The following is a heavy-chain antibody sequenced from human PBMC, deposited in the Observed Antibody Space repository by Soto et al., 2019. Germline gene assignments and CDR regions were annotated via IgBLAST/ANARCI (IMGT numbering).Heavy chain of an antibody. Sequence: VASVKVSCKTSGYTFSAYYMHWVRQAPGQGLEWMGWINPKSGGTLYAQKFQGRVTMTRDTSINTAYMELSRLRSDDTAVYYCARGGTFAYDTSGYSVYWGQGTLVTVSS. D-gene: IGHD3-22*01. CDR3: ARGGTFAYDTSGYSVY. V-gene: IGHV1-2*02. CDR1: GYTFSAYY. J-gene: IGHJ4*02. CDR2: INPKSGGT.